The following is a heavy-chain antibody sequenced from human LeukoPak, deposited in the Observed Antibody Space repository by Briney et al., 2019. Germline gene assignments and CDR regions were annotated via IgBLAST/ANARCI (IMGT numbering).Heavy chain of an antibody. CDR1: GGSFSGYY. J-gene: IGHJ6*02. V-gene: IGHV4-59*01. Sequence: SETLSLTCAVYGGSFSGYYWSWIRQPPGKGLEWIGYIYYSGSTNYNPSLKSRVTISVDTSKNQFSLKLSSVTAADTAVYYCARSTYYYDGSGYYYEPSYGMDVWGQGTTVTVSS. CDR2: IYYSGST. D-gene: IGHD3-22*01. CDR3: ARSTYYYDGSGYYYEPSYGMDV.